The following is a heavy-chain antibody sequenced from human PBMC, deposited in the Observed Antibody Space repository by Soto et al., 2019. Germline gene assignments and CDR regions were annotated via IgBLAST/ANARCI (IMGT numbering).Heavy chain of an antibody. Sequence: GGSLRLSCAASGFTFSNSIINWVRQAPGQGLEWVSSISGSSDFLYYADSVKGRFTISRDTATNSLYLQMNSLRAEDTAVYYCATSTWYAFDIWGQGTMVTVSS. J-gene: IGHJ3*02. CDR2: ISGSSDFL. D-gene: IGHD6-13*01. CDR3: ATSTWYAFDI. V-gene: IGHV3-21*01. CDR1: GFTFSNSI.